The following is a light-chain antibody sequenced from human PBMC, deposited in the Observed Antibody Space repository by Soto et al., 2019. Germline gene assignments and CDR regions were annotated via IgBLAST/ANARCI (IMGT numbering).Light chain of an antibody. CDR2: AAS. CDR1: QGISNY. V-gene: IGKV1-27*01. Sequence: DIQMTQSPSSLSASVRDRVTITCRASQGISNYLAWYQQKPGKVPKLLIYAASTLQSGVPSRFSGSGSGTDFTLTSSRLQPEDVATYYCHKYDSAPWTFGQGTKVEIK. J-gene: IGKJ1*01. CDR3: HKYDSAPWT.